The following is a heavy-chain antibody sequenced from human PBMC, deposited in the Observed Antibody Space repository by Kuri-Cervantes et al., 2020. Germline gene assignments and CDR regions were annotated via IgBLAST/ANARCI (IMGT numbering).Heavy chain of an antibody. V-gene: IGHV3-33*08. CDR1: GFTVSSNY. D-gene: IGHD5-12*01. CDR2: ISYDGSNK. CDR3: ARALGMATILNAFDI. J-gene: IGHJ3*02. Sequence: GESLKISCAASGFTVSSNYMSWVRQAPGKGLGWVAVISYDGSNKYYADSVKGRFTISRDNSKNTLYLQMNSLRAEDTAVYYCARALGMATILNAFDIWGQGTMVTVSS.